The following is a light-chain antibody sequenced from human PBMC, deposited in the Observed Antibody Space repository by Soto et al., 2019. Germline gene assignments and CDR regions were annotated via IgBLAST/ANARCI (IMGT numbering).Light chain of an antibody. CDR3: SSYTDTGTHVV. CDR1: SSDVGGYNY. V-gene: IGLV2-11*01. Sequence: QSALTQPRSVSGSPGQSVTISCTGTSSDVGGYNYVSWYQQHPGKAPKLMIYDVSKRPSGVPDRFSGSKSGNTASLTISGLQAEDEDDYYCSSYTDTGTHVVFGGGTQLTVL. CDR2: DVS. J-gene: IGLJ2*01.